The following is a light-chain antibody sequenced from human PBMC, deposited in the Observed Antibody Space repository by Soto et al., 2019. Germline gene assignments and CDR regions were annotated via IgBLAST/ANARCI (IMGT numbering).Light chain of an antibody. V-gene: IGLV2-14*01. J-gene: IGLJ2*01. CDR3: SSYTTSATLV. CDR2: AVT. Sequence: QSVLTXPASVSGSPGQSIAISCSGTSSDVGSYNSVSWYQQFPGKAPKLILYAVTNRPSGVSNRFSGSKSGNTASLTISGLQAEDEADYFCSSYTTSATLVFGVGTQL. CDR1: SSDVGSYNS.